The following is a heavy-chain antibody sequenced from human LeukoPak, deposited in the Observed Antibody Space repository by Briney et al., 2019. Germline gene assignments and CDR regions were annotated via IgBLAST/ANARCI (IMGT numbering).Heavy chain of an antibody. CDR1: GFTFSSYS. D-gene: IGHD3-3*01. V-gene: IGHV3-21*01. J-gene: IGHJ5*02. CDR2: ISSSSSYI. Sequence: GGSLRLSCAASGFTFSSYSMNWVRQAPGKGLEWVSSISSSSSYIYYADSVKGRFTISRDNAKNSLYLQMNSLRAEDTAVYYCARESIDYDFWSGYRPGWFDPWGQGTLVTVSS. CDR3: ARESIDYDFWSGYRPGWFDP.